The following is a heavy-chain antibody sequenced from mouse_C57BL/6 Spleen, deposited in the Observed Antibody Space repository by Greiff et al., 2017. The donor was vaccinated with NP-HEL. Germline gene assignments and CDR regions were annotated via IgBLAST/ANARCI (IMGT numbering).Heavy chain of an antibody. CDR2: ISSGSSTI. V-gene: IGHV5-17*01. CDR1: GFTFSDYG. Sequence: EVKLQESGGGLVKPGGSLKLSCAASGFTFSDYGMHWVRQAPEKGLEWVAYISSGSSTIYYADTVKGRFPISRDNAKNTLFLQMTSLRSEDTAMYYCARYYGYAMDYWGQGTSVTVSS. J-gene: IGHJ4*01. D-gene: IGHD1-1*01. CDR3: ARYYGYAMDY.